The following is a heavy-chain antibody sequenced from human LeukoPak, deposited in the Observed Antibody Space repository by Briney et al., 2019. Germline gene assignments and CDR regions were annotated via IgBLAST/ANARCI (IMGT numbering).Heavy chain of an antibody. D-gene: IGHD3-22*01. CDR2: IYYSGST. Sequence: SETLSLTCTVSGGSLRSSSYYWGGIRQPPGKGLEWSGSIYYSGSTYYNPSLKSRVTISVDTSKNQVSLRLSSVTAADTAVYYCASGRYDSSGYYYPFDYWGQGTLVTVSS. CDR3: ASGRYDSSGYYYPFDY. CDR1: GGSLRSSSYY. V-gene: IGHV4-39*01. J-gene: IGHJ4*02.